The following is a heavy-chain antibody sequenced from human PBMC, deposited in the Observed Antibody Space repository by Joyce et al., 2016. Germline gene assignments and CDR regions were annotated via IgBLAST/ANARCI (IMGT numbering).Heavy chain of an antibody. D-gene: IGHD3-10*01. CDR1: GFTFSTYW. J-gene: IGHJ4*02. V-gene: IGHV3-74*01. CDR3: VRDYYGFDY. CDR2: IESDGSST. Sequence: EVQLVESGGGLVQPGGSLRLSCAASGFTFSTYWMHWVRQAPGEGLVWVSRIESDGSSTSYADSVKGRFTISRDNTKNTLSLQMDSLRVDDTAVYYCVRDYYGFDYWGQGTLVTVSS.